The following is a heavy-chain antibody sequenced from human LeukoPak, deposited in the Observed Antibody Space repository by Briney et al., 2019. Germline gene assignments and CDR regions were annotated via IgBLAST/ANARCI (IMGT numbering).Heavy chain of an antibody. CDR1: GFTFSSYE. V-gene: IGHV3-48*03. CDR2: ISSSGSTI. J-gene: IGHJ5*02. CDR3: AKDNFYYGSGSYDWFDP. Sequence: GGSLRLSCAASGFTFSSYEMNWVRQAPGKGLEGVSYISSSGSTIYYADSVKGRFTISRDNSKNTLYLQMDSLRAEDTAVYYCAKDNFYYGSGSYDWFDPWGQGTLVTVSS. D-gene: IGHD3-10*01.